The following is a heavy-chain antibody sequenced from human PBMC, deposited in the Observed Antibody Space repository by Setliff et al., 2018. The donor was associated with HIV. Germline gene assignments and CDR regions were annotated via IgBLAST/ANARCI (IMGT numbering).Heavy chain of an antibody. J-gene: IGHJ6*03. D-gene: IGHD1-20*01. CDR3: ARGIGTRYNYYMDV. CDR1: GGSFSGYY. CDR2: INHSGST. V-gene: IGHV4-34*01. Sequence: SETLSLTCAVYGGSFSGYYWSWVRQPPGKGLEWIGEINHSGSTNYNPSLKSRVTISLDTSKNQLSLKLSSVTAAVTAVYYCARGIGTRYNYYMDVWGIGTTVTVSS.